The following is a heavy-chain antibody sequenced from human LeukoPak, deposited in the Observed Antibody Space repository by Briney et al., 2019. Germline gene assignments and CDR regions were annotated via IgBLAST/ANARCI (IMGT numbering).Heavy chain of an antibody. J-gene: IGHJ4*02. V-gene: IGHV3-23*01. CDR3: AKDFLGGARRVGLLDS. CDR2: ISGGGESK. Sequence: PGGSLRLSCVASGFPFSRSAMSWVRQAPGKGLEWVAGISGGGESKYYGNSVKGRITISRDNTRNTLSLQMHSLRDDDTGVYYCAKDFLGGARRVGLLDSWGKGTPLIVSS. CDR1: GFPFSRSA. D-gene: IGHD1-26*01.